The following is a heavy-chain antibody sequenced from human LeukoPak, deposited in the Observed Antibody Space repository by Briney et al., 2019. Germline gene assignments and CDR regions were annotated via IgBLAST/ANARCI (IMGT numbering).Heavy chain of an antibody. J-gene: IGHJ4*02. CDR3: ARDTGYTSGWYSLDYFDY. CDR2: ISSSSSTI. V-gene: IGHV3-48*01. Sequence: GGSLRLSCAASGFTFSSYSMNWVRQAPGKGLEWVSYISSSSSTIYYADSVKGRLTISRDNAKNSLYLQMNSLRAEDTAVYYCARDTGYTSGWYSLDYFDYWGQGTLVTVSS. D-gene: IGHD6-19*01. CDR1: GFTFSSYS.